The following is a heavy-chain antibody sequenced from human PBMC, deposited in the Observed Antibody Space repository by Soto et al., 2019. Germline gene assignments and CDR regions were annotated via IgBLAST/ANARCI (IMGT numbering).Heavy chain of an antibody. V-gene: IGHV4-59*08. CDR2: IYYSGTT. CDR3: ARGLVLVPAAIGPDLVAFDI. D-gene: IGHD2-2*01. J-gene: IGHJ3*02. Sequence: PALPRSLTCTGSGAAISSYDWRVIQQRPGVGLACIGYIYYSGTTNYNPSLKSRVTISVDTSKNQFSLKLSSVTAADTAVYYCARGLVLVPAAIGPDLVAFDIWAQGTKVPVS. CDR1: GAAISSYD.